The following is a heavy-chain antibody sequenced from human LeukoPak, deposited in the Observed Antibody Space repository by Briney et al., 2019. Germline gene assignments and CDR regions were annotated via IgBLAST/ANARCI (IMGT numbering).Heavy chain of an antibody. CDR3: ARDPGYSQVLNWFDP. CDR2: ISYDGSNK. CDR1: GFTFSSYA. D-gene: IGHD2-15*01. Sequence: PGGSLRLSCAASGFTFSSYAMHWVRQAPGKGLEWVAVISYDGSNKYYADSVKGRFTISRDNSKNTLYLQMNSLRAEDTAVYYYARDPGYSQVLNWFDPWGQGTLVTVSS. J-gene: IGHJ5*02. V-gene: IGHV3-30-3*01.